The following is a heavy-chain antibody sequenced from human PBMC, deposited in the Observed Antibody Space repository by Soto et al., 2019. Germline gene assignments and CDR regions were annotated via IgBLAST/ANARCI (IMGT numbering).Heavy chain of an antibody. D-gene: IGHD3-10*01. CDR1: GYTFTSYA. CDR3: ARGLWFGESLFPEYYYYGMDV. V-gene: IGHV1-3*01. J-gene: IGHJ6*02. Sequence: ASVKVSCKASGYTFTSYAMHWVRQAPGQRLEWMGWINAGNGNTKYSQNFQGRVTITRDTSASTVYMDLSSLRSEDTAVYYCARGLWFGESLFPEYYYYGMDVWGQGTTVTVSS. CDR2: INAGNGNT.